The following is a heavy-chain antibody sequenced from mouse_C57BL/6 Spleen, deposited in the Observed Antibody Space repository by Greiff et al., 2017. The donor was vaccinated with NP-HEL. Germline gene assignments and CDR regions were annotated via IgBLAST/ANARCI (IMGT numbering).Heavy chain of an antibody. CDR1: GFTFSDYG. CDR2: ISSGSSTI. D-gene: IGHD2-1*01. V-gene: IGHV5-17*01. J-gene: IGHJ4*01. Sequence: EVQLVESGGGLVKPGGSLKLSCAASGFTFSDYGMHWVRQAPEKGLEWVAYISSGSSTIYYAATVKGRFTISRDNATNTLFLQMTSLRSEDTAMYYCARFGNPYYYAMDYWGQGTSVTVSS. CDR3: ARFGNPYYYAMDY.